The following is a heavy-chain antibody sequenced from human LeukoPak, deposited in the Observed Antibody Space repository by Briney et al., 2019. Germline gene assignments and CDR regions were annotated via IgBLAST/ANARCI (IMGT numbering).Heavy chain of an antibody. J-gene: IGHJ1*01. V-gene: IGHV4-39*07. CDR2: IYYSGST. D-gene: IGHD3-10*01. CDR1: GGSVSSGTYY. Sequence: DPSETLSLTCTVSGGSVSSGTYYWGWIRQPPGKGLEWIGSIYYSGSTYYNPSLKSRVTISVDTSKNQFSLKLSSVTAADTAVYYCATDFSVLWFGELLIWGQGTLVTVSS. CDR3: ATDFSVLWFGELLI.